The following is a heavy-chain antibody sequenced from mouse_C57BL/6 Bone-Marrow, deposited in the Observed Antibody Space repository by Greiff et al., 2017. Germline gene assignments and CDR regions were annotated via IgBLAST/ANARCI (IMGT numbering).Heavy chain of an antibody. CDR3: ARGAIYYYGSSYLRYAMDY. CDR2: IYWDDDK. Sequence: QVTLKVSGPGILQSSQTLSLTCSFSGFSLSTSGMGVSWIRQPSGKGLEWLAHIYWDDDKRYNPSLKSRLTISKDTSRNQVFLKITSVDTADTATYYCARGAIYYYGSSYLRYAMDYWRQATSVTVAS. J-gene: IGHJ4*01. D-gene: IGHD1-1*01. CDR1: GFSLSTSGMG. V-gene: IGHV8-12*01.